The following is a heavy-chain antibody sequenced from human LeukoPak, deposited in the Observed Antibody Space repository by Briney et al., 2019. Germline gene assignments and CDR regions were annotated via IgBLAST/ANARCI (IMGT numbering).Heavy chain of an antibody. CDR3: ARDFYYDYVWGSYRYFDY. J-gene: IGHJ4*02. Sequence: KPSETLSLTCDVYGGSFSGYYWSWIRQPPGKGLEWIGEINHSGSTNYNPSLKSRVTISVDTSKNQFSLKLSSVTAADTAVYNCARDFYYDYVWGSYRYFDYWGQGTLVTVSS. CDR1: GGSFSGYY. CDR2: INHSGST. D-gene: IGHD3-16*02. V-gene: IGHV4-34*01.